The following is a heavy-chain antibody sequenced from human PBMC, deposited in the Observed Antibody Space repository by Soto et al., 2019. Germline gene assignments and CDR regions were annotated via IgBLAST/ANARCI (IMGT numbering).Heavy chain of an antibody. D-gene: IGHD6-13*01. J-gene: IGHJ4*02. Sequence: QVQLVQSGAEVKKPGASVKVSCKASGYTFTSYAIHWVRQAPGQRLEWMGWINTAKENTKYSQKFQGRVTITRDTSASIVYMELSSLRPEDTAVYYCARGNSWSYFDYWGQGTLVTVSS. V-gene: IGHV1-3*04. CDR2: INTAKENT. CDR1: GYTFTSYA. CDR3: ARGNSWSYFDY.